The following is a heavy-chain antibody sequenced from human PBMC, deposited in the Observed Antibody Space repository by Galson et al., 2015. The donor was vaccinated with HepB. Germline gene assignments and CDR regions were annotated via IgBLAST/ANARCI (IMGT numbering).Heavy chain of an antibody. CDR2: ITDNGSNK. V-gene: IGHV3-30*04. Sequence: SLRLSCAASGFSFEIYAVHWIRQAPGKGLEWVAVITDNGSNKYYADSVRGRFTISRDNSKGTVSLQMNSLRAEDTAVYYCARDARRVSSYYFDLWGQGTLVTVAS. CDR3: ARDARRVSSYYFDL. J-gene: IGHJ4*02. CDR1: GFSFEIYA.